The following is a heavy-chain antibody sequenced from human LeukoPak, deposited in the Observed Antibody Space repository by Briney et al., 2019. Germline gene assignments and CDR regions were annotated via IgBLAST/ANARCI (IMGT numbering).Heavy chain of an antibody. Sequence: GGSLRLSCAASGISVSSSYMSWVRQAPGKGLQWVSVIYVDGSTYYADSVKGRITISRDNSRNTLYLQMNSLRAEDTAVYYCARGYSYGASGFDYWGQGTLVTVSS. J-gene: IGHJ4*02. V-gene: IGHV3-66*01. CDR3: ARGYSYGASGFDY. CDR1: GISVSSSY. CDR2: IYVDGST. D-gene: IGHD5-18*01.